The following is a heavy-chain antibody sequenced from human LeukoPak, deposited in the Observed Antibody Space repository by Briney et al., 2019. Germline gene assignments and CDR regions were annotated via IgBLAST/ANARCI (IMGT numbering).Heavy chain of an antibody. J-gene: IGHJ4*02. V-gene: IGHV4-34*01. CDR1: GGSFSGYY. CDR3: ARHRAHYYGSGSYLHYFDY. D-gene: IGHD3-10*01. CDR2: INHSGST. Sequence: SETLSLTCAVYGGSFSGYYWSWIRQPPGKGLEWIGEINHSGSTNYNPSLKSRVTISVDTSKNQFSLKLSSVTAADTAVYYCARHRAHYYGSGSYLHYFDYWGQGILVTVSS.